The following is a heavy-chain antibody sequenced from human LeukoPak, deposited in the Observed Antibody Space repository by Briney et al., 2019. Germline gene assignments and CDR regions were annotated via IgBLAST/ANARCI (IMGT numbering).Heavy chain of an antibody. V-gene: IGHV4-34*01. J-gene: IGHJ4*02. D-gene: IGHD4-17*01. CDR2: INHSGST. CDR1: GESFSGYY. CDR3: ASFGAYSDRPDDY. Sequence: SETLSLTCAVYGESFSGYYWSWIRQPPGKGLEWIGEINHSGSTNYNPSLKSRVTISVDTSKNQFSLKLSSVTAADTAVYYCASFGAYSDRPDDYWGQGTLVTVSS.